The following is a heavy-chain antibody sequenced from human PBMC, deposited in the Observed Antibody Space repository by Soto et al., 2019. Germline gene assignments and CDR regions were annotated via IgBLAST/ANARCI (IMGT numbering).Heavy chain of an antibody. Sequence: GGSLRLSCGASGFTFSIYSMNWVRHAPGKGLEWISYISSSSSTIFYADSVKGRFTISRDNDKNSLYLQMNNLRDEDTAVYFCAREGRYSGSDYFDYWGQGTLVTVSS. J-gene: IGHJ4*02. CDR1: GFTFSIYS. V-gene: IGHV3-48*02. CDR2: ISSSSSTI. CDR3: AREGRYSGSDYFDY. D-gene: IGHD5-12*01.